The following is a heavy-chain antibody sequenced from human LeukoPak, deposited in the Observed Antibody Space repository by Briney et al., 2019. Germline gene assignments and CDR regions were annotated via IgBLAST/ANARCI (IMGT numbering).Heavy chain of an antibody. D-gene: IGHD2-15*01. V-gene: IGHV1-18*01. CDR1: GYTFTSYG. CDR3: ARVLGDCSGGSCYLGPSQYYYMDV. J-gene: IGHJ6*03. CDR2: ISAYNGNT. Sequence: VASVKVSCKASGYTFTSYGISWVRQAPGQGLEWMGWISAYNGNTNYAQKLQGRVTMTTDTSTSTAYMELRSLRSDDTAVYYCARVLGDCSGGSCYLGPSQYYYMDVWGKGTTVTVSS.